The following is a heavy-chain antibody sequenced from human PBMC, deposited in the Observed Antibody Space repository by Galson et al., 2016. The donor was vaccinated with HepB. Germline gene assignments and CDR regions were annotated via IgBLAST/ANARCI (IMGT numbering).Heavy chain of an antibody. J-gene: IGHJ4*02. CDR3: ARTSDLDF. CDR2: IYYSGTA. Sequence: EPLSLTCTVSGGSISSGYYWGWIRQPPGKGLEWIGHIYYSGTATYNPSLKSRVSISVDTSNDQFSLKLNSVTAADTAVYYCARTSDLDFWGQGTLVTISS. CDR1: GGSISSGYY. V-gene: IGHV4-39*07. D-gene: IGHD2-2*01.